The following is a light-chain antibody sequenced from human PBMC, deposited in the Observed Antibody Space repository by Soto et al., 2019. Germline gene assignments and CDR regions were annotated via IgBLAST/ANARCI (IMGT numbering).Light chain of an antibody. CDR1: GSNIGRNY. Sequence: QSVLTQPASLSAPPGEKVTISCSGRGSNIGRNYVSWYRQFPGTAPQLLIYDDSKRHSGVPDRLSGSRYGTSASLAIAGLQPGYEAVYYCGTWDESLGAGVFGGGTKVTVL. J-gene: IGLJ2*01. CDR2: DDS. CDR3: GTWDESLGAGV. V-gene: IGLV1-51*01.